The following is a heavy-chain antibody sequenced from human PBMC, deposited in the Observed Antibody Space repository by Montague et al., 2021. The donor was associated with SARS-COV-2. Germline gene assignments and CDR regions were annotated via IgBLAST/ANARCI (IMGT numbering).Heavy chain of an antibody. D-gene: IGHD1-1*01. CDR1: GGPFRSTSFY. V-gene: IGHV4-39*01. CDR3: ARPLPGSANNWFDT. CDR2: FYYNGIT. Sequence: SETLSLTCSVSGGPFRSTSFYWGWIRQSPGKGLEWVANFYYNGITYYNPSLKSRVTLSVDPSTNQFFLKLTSVTAADTAVYYCARPLPGSANNWFDTWGQGILVTVSS. J-gene: IGHJ5*02.